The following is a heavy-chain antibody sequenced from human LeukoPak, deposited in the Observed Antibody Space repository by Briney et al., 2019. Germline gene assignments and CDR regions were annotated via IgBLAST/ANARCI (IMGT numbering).Heavy chain of an antibody. CDR3: AAPYSSTWFDY. CDR1: GFTFTSRSA. CDR2: IVVGSDST. D-gene: IGHD6-13*01. J-gene: IGHJ4*02. Sequence: GASVKVSCKASGFTFTSRSAVQWVRQARGQRLEWIGWIVVGSDSTNYAQKFQERVTITRDMSTGTSYMELSSPRSEDTAVYYCAAPYSSTWFDYWGQGTLVTVSS. V-gene: IGHV1-58*01.